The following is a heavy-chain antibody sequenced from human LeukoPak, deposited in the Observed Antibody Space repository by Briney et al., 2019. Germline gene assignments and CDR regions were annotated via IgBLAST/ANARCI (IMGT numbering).Heavy chain of an antibody. CDR2: INYSGST. CDR1: GGSFSGYY. CDR3: ARHGWELSSVRIDY. J-gene: IGHJ4*02. Sequence: SETLSLTCAVYGGSFSGYYWSWIRQPPGKGLEWIGEINYSGSTNYNPSLKSRVTISVDTSKNQFSLKLSSVTAADTAVYYCARHGWELSSVRIDYWGQGTLVTVSS. D-gene: IGHD1-26*01. V-gene: IGHV4-34*01.